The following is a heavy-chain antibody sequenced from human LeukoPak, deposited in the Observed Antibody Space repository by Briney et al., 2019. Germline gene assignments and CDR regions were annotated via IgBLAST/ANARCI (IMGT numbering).Heavy chain of an antibody. J-gene: IGHJ6*03. CDR3: AKGLGGYTIQTYDYYYYMDV. CDR2: ISWNSGSI. Sequence: YPGRSLRLSCAASGFTFDDYAMHWVRQAPGKGLEWVSGISWNSGSIGYADSVKGRFTISRDNAKNSLYLQMNSLRAEDTALYYCAKGLGGYTIQTYDYYYYMDVWGKGTTVTVSS. D-gene: IGHD2-2*02. V-gene: IGHV3-9*01. CDR1: GFTFDDYA.